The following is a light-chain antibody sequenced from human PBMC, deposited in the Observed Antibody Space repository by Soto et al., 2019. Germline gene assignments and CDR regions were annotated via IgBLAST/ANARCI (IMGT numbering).Light chain of an antibody. V-gene: IGLV2-23*01. CDR2: EDS. Sequence: QSALTQPASASGSPGQSITITCTGTSSDVGGYKLVSWYQQHPGKAPKLIIYEDSKRPSGLFNRFSGSKSGNTASLTISGLQAEDEADYYCSSYAGSSIWVFGGGTKLTVL. CDR3: SSYAGSSIWV. J-gene: IGLJ3*02. CDR1: SSDVGGYKL.